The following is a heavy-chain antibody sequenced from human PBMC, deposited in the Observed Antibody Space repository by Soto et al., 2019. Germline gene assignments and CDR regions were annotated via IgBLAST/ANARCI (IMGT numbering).Heavy chain of an antibody. CDR2: INPNSGGT. V-gene: IGHV1-2*04. J-gene: IGHJ3*01. CDR1: GYTFTGYY. D-gene: IGHD3-22*01. CDR3: ATSRNYYFDSSGPDASDV. Sequence: ASVKVSCKASGYTFTGYYIHWVRQAPGQGLEWLGWINPNSGGTNYAQTFQGWVTMTRDTSINTAYMELSRLRSDDSAVYYCATSRNYYFDSSGPDASDVWGQGTKVTVSS.